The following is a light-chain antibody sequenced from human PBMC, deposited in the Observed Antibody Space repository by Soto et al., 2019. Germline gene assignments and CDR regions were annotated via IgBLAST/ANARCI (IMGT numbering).Light chain of an antibody. CDR1: QSVGSY. CDR2: DAS. J-gene: IGKJ2*01. V-gene: IGKV3-11*01. Sequence: EIVLTQSPATLSLSPGQRATLSCRASQSVGSYLAWYQQKPGQAPRLLIYDASHRATGIPYRFSGSESVTDFTLTISSLEPEDFAVYYCHQRSNWPRTFGQGTKLEIK. CDR3: HQRSNWPRT.